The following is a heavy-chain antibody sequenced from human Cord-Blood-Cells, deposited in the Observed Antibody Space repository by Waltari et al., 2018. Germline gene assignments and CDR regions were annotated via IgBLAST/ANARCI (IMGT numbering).Heavy chain of an antibody. CDR3: ARERSGTKSRYYYYYMDV. CDR1: GDSVSSNSAA. Sequence: QVQLQQSGPGLVKPSQTLSLTCAISGDSVSSNSAAWNWTRQSPSRGLEWLGRTYYRSKWYNDYAVSVKSRITINPDTSKNQFSLQLNSVTPEDTAVYYCARERSGTKSRYYYYYMDVWGKGTTVTVSS. CDR2: TYYRSKWYN. V-gene: IGHV6-1*01. J-gene: IGHJ6*03. D-gene: IGHD1-7*01.